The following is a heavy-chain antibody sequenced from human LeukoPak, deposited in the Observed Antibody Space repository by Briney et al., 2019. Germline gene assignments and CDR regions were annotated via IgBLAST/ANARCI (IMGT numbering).Heavy chain of an antibody. CDR2: INPNSGGT. Sequence: ASVKVFCKASGYTFTGYYMHWVRQAPGQGLEWMGWINPNSGGTNYAQKFQGRVTMTRDTSISTAYMELSRLRSDDTAVYYCARASYYYDSSGYYYPGDYWGQGTLVTVSS. V-gene: IGHV1-2*02. D-gene: IGHD3-22*01. J-gene: IGHJ4*02. CDR1: GYTFTGYY. CDR3: ARASYYYDSSGYYYPGDY.